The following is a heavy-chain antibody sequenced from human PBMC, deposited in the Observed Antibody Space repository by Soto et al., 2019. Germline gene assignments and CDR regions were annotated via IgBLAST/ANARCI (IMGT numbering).Heavy chain of an antibody. Sequence: TGGSLRLSCAASGFTFSSYAMSWVRQAPGKGLEWVSAISGSGGSTYYADSVKGRFTISRDNSKNTLYLQMNSLRAEDTAVYYCAKEAIFGVVTIHLSGFDPWGQGTLVTVSS. D-gene: IGHD3-3*01. CDR3: AKEAIFGVVTIHLSGFDP. J-gene: IGHJ5*02. V-gene: IGHV3-23*01. CDR1: GFTFSSYA. CDR2: ISGSGGST.